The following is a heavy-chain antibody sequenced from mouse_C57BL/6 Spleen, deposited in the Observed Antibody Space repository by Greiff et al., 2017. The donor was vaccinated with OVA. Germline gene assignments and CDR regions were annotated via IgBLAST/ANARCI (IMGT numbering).Heavy chain of an antibody. CDR1: GYTFTSYW. J-gene: IGHJ3*01. Sequence: VQLQQPGAELVKPGASVKLSCKASGYTFTSYWMHWVKQRPGRGLEWIGRIDPNSGGTNYNQKFKGKSTLTVDKSSSTAYMQLSSLTSEDSAVYYCALVAPFAYWGQGTLVTVSA. V-gene: IGHV1-62-3*01. D-gene: IGHD1-1*01. CDR3: ALVAPFAY. CDR2: IDPNSGGT.